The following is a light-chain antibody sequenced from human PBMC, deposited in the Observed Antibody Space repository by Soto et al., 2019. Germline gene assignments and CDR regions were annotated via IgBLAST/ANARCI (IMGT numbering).Light chain of an antibody. CDR3: SSFTSSMTNA. V-gene: IGLV2-14*01. J-gene: IGLJ1*01. CDR2: AFG. CDR1: SSVVYAYIA. Sequence: QSVLTQPASGSGSPGESMTISCAGTSSVVYAYIAASWSQHHPGKAPNLILYAFGDPPSGVSYRSSGSQAGNTASLIISWLHAADEADSFCSSFTSSMTNAFGSATKVTVL.